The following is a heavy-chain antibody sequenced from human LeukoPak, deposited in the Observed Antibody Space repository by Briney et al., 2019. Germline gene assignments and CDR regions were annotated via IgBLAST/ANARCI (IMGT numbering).Heavy chain of an antibody. V-gene: IGHV1-46*01. D-gene: IGHD1-7*01. Sequence: ASVKVSCKASGYTFTNYYMHWVRQAPGQGLEWMGVINPSGGSTSYAQKFQGRVTMTRDTSTSTVYMELSSLRSEDTAVYYCARVVELIYDAFDIWGQGTMVTVSS. CDR1: GYTFTNYY. J-gene: IGHJ3*02. CDR2: INPSGGST. CDR3: ARVVELIYDAFDI.